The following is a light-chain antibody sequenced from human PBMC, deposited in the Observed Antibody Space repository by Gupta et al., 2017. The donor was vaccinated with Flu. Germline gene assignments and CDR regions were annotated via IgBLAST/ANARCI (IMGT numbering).Light chain of an antibody. Sequence: RVTLSCRASQSVIDNIAWYQQKPGQSPTLLIYEASTRATGIPARFSGSGSGTDFTLTINALEPEDFAVYYCQQRGVWPPITFGQGTRLDIK. CDR1: QSVIDN. CDR2: EAS. V-gene: IGKV3-11*01. CDR3: QQRGVWPPIT. J-gene: IGKJ5*01.